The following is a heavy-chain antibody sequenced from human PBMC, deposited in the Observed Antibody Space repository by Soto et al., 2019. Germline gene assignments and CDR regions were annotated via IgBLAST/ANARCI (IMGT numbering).Heavy chain of an antibody. CDR3: ARDWLDY. J-gene: IGHJ4*02. V-gene: IGHV4-34*01. D-gene: IGHD6-19*01. CDR1: GGSFSGYY. CDR2: INHSGST. Sequence: SETLSLTCAVYGGSFSGYYWSWIRQPPGKGLEWIGEINHSGSTNYNPSLKSRVTISVDTSKNQFSLKLSSVTAADTAVYYCARDWLDYWGQGTLVTVSS.